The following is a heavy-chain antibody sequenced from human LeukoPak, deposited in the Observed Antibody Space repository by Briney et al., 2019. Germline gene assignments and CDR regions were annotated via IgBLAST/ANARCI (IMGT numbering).Heavy chain of an antibody. Sequence: SETLSLTCTVSGGSISSYYWSWIRQPPGKGLEWIGYIYTSGSTNYNPSLKSRVTISVDTSKNQFSLRLSSVTAADTAVYYCARLYYDFWSGPDESYYMDVWGKGTTVTVSS. CDR1: GGSISSYY. D-gene: IGHD3-3*01. CDR2: IYTSGST. CDR3: ARLYYDFWSGPDESYYMDV. J-gene: IGHJ6*03. V-gene: IGHV4-4*09.